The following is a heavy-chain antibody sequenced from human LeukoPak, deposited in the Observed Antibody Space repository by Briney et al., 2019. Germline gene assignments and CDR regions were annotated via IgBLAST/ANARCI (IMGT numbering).Heavy chain of an antibody. CDR3: ARPGIVGATSAFDI. CDR1: GYSFTTYW. CDR2: IYPGDSDT. D-gene: IGHD1-26*01. Sequence: KGGESLKISRKGSGYSFTTYWIGWVRQMPGKGLEWMGIIYPGDSDTRYSPSFQGQVTISADKSISTAYLQWSSLKASDTAIYYCARPGIVGATSAFDIWGQGTMVTVSS. V-gene: IGHV5-51*01. J-gene: IGHJ3*02.